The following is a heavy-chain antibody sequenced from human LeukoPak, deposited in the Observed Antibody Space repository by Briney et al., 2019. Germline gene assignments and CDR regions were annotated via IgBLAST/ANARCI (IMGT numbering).Heavy chain of an antibody. CDR3: ARSLVNSPLHY. Sequence: GGSLRLSCAASGFTFSSYSMNWVRQAPGKGLEWVSSISSSSSYIYYADSVRGRFTISRDNTKNSLYLQMDSLAVDDTAVYYCARSLVNSPLHYWGQGTLVSVSS. J-gene: IGHJ4*02. CDR2: ISSSSSYI. D-gene: IGHD3-22*01. CDR1: GFTFSSYS. V-gene: IGHV3-21*01.